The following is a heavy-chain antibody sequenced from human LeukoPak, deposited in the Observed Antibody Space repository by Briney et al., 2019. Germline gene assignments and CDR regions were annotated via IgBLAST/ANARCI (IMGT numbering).Heavy chain of an antibody. D-gene: IGHD4-17*01. CDR2: ISGSGGST. CDR3: AKGQTTRYYYYGMDV. Sequence: GGPLRLSCAASRFTFSSYAMSWVRQAPGKGLEWVSAISGSGGSTYYADSVKGRFTISRDNSKNTLYLQMNSLRAEDTAVYYCAKGQTTRYYYYGMDVWGKGTTVTVSS. CDR1: RFTFSSYA. V-gene: IGHV3-23*01. J-gene: IGHJ6*04.